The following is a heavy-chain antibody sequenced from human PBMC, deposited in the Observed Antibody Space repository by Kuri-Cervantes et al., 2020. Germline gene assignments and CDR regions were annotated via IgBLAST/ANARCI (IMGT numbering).Heavy chain of an antibody. V-gene: IGHV4-31*03. CDR3: ARDREYWYFDL. J-gene: IGHJ2*01. Sequence: LRLSCTVSGGSFSSNNYYWSWIRQHPGRRLEWIGYILSTGNTYYNPSLESRVIISVDTSKNQFSLKLSSVTAADTAVYYCARDREYWYFDLWGRGTLVTVSS. CDR1: GGSFSSNNYY. CDR2: ILSTGNT.